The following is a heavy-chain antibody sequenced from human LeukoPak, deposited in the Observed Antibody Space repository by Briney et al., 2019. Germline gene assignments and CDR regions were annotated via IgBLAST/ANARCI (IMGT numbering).Heavy chain of an antibody. CDR2: MSYDGSNK. Sequence: GRSLRLSCAASGFTFSSYGMHWVRQAPGKGLEWVAVMSYDGSNKYYADSVKGRFTISRDNSKNTLYLQMNSLRAEDTAVYYCARDPSSGWYYFDYWGQGTLVTVSS. CDR3: ARDPSSGWYYFDY. D-gene: IGHD6-19*01. J-gene: IGHJ4*02. V-gene: IGHV3-30*03. CDR1: GFTFSSYG.